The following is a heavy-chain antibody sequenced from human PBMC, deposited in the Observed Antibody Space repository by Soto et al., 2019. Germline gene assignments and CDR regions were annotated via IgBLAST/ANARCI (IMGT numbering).Heavy chain of an antibody. Sequence: EVQLVESGGGLVQPGGSLRLSCAASGFTFSSYSMNWVRQAPGKGLEWVSYISSSSSTIYYADSVKGRFTISRDNAKNSLYLQMKRRRAEDAAVYYCAGTVTTYYYYGMDVWGQGTTVTVSS. J-gene: IGHJ6*02. CDR1: GFTFSSYS. D-gene: IGHD4-17*01. CDR3: AGTVTTYYYYGMDV. V-gene: IGHV3-48*01. CDR2: ISSSSSTI.